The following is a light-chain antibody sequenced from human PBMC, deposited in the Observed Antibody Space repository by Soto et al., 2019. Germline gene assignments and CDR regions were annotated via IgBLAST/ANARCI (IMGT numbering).Light chain of an antibody. CDR3: TSYTSSSARV. V-gene: IGLV2-14*01. CDR1: SSDVGGYNY. Sequence: QSVLTQPASVSGSPGQSITISCTGTSSDVGGYNYASWYQQHPGKAPKLIIYEVSNRPSGISNRFSGSKSGNTASLTISGLQAEDEADYYCTSYTSSSARVFGTGTKVTVL. CDR2: EVS. J-gene: IGLJ1*01.